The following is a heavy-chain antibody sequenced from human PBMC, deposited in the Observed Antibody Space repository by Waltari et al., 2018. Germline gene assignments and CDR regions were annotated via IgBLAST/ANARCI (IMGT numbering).Heavy chain of an antibody. V-gene: IGHV3-53*01. CDR1: GFTVSSNY. CDR3: ARGHFGVVISYAFDI. Sequence: EVQLVESGGGLIQPGGSLRLSCAASGFTVSSNYMSWVRQAPGKGLGWVSVIYSGGSTYDADSVKGRFTIARDNSKNTLYLQMNSLRAEDTAVYYCARGHFGVVISYAFDIWGQGTMVTVSS. CDR2: IYSGGST. D-gene: IGHD3-3*01. J-gene: IGHJ3*02.